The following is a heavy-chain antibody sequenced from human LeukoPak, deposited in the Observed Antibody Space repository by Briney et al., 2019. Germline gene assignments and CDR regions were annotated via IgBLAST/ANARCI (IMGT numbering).Heavy chain of an antibody. D-gene: IGHD5-18*01. CDR3: ARTTEGGYTYGYFYYYYMDV. CDR2: IYYSGST. CDR1: GGSISSSSYY. V-gene: IGHV4-39*07. J-gene: IGHJ6*03. Sequence: SETLSLTCTVSGGSISSSSYYWGWIRQPPGRGLEWIGSIYYSGSTYYNPSLKSRVTISVDTSKNQFSLKLTSVTAADTAVYYCARTTEGGYTYGYFYYYYMDVWGKGTTVTISS.